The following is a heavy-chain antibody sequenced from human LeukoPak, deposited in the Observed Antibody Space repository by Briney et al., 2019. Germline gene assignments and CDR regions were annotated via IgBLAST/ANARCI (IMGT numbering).Heavy chain of an antibody. CDR1: GFSLRSSE. CDR3: ARDTVNGPFVISLDL. D-gene: IGHD2-8*01. Sequence: GGSLRLSCAASGFSLRSSEMNWVRQAPGKGPEWVAHINSADNVEYYTDSVRGRFAMSRDNAKDLLYLQMNSLRDEDTAVYYCARDTVNGPFVISLDLWGQGVLVTVSS. CDR2: INSADNVE. V-gene: IGHV3-48*03. J-gene: IGHJ5*02.